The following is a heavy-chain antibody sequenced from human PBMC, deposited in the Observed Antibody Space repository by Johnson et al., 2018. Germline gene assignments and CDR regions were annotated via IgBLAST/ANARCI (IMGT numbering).Heavy chain of an antibody. CDR2: IWYAGSNT. Sequence: QVQLVESGGGVVQPGRSLRLSCAASGFTFSSYGMHWVRPAPGKGLEWVAVIWYAGSNTYYADSVKGRFPFSRDNSKNTLSLQMNSLRAEDTTVYYSARVRRIVLGDDALDIWGQGTRVTVSS. CDR1: GFTFSSYG. J-gene: IGHJ3*02. D-gene: IGHD3-22*01. CDR3: ARVRRIVLGDDALDI. V-gene: IGHV3-33*01.